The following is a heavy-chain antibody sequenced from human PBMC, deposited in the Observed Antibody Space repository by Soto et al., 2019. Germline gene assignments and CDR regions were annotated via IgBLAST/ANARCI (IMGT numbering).Heavy chain of an antibody. Sequence: QLQLQESGPGLVKPSETLSLTCTVSGGSISSSSYYWGWIRQPPGKWLEWIGSIYYSGSTYYNPSLKSRVTISVDTSKNQCSLKLSSVTAADTAVYYCARLNCSSTSCFLYYYYYMDVWGKGTTVTVSS. J-gene: IGHJ6*03. V-gene: IGHV4-39*01. D-gene: IGHD2-2*01. CDR1: GGSISSSSYY. CDR3: ARLNCSSTSCFLYYYYYMDV. CDR2: IYYSGST.